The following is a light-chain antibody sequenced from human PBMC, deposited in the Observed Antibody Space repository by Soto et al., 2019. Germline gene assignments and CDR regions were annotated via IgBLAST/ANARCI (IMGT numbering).Light chain of an antibody. V-gene: IGLV7-46*01. CDR2: DTS. CDR1: TGPVTSGHF. CDR3: SLTDTGTRI. J-gene: IGLJ2*01. Sequence: QSVVTQEPSLTVFPGGTVTFTCGSSTGPVTSGHFHYWFQQKPGQAPRTLICDTSNRHSWTPARFSGSLLGDKAALTLSGALTEDEADYYCSLTDTGTRIFGGGTKLTVL.